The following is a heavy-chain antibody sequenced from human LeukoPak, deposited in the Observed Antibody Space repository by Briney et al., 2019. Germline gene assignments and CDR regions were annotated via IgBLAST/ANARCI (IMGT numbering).Heavy chain of an antibody. J-gene: IGHJ4*02. CDR1: GYSFTSYW. V-gene: IGHV5-51*01. D-gene: IGHD6-6*01. CDR3: ARGGDSSIAARWLDY. CDR2: IYPGDSDT. Sequence: GESLKISCKGSGYSFTSYWIGWVRPLPGKGLEWRGIIYPGDSDTRYSQSFQGQVTISADKSISTAYLQWSSLKASDTAMYYCARGGDSSIAARWLDYWGQGTLVTASS.